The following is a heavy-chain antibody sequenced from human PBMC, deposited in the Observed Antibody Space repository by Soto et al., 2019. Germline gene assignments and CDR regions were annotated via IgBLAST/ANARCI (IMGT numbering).Heavy chain of an antibody. V-gene: IGHV3-23*01. D-gene: IGHD5-12*01. Sequence: PGGSLRLSCAASGFTFSSYAMSWVRQAPGKGLEWVSAISGSGGSTYYADSVKGRFTISRDNSKNTLYLQMNSLRAEDTALYYCARDRVVATIRYGMDVWGQGTTVTVSS. J-gene: IGHJ6*02. CDR1: GFTFSSYA. CDR3: ARDRVVATIRYGMDV. CDR2: ISGSGGST.